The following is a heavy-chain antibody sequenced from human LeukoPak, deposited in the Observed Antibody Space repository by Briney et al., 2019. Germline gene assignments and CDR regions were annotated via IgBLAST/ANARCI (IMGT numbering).Heavy chain of an antibody. CDR1: GFTFSNAW. CDR3: ARGSNSYDSSDFDH. CDR2: IYRKSDGGTT. J-gene: IGHJ4*02. D-gene: IGHD3-22*01. Sequence: GGSLRLSCAASGFTFSNAWMNWVRQAPGKGLEWVGRIYRKSDGGTTEHAAPVKGRFTISRDDSKNSFYLQMNSLKSEDTAVYYCARGSNSYDSSDFDHWDQGTLVTVSS. V-gene: IGHV3-15*01.